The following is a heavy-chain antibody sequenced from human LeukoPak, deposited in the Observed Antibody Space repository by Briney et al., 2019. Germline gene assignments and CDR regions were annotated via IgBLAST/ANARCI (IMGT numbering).Heavy chain of an antibody. CDR3: AREKPQKTMTTVTNYFDY. Sequence: GGSLRLSCAASGFTFDHYTMHWVRQAPGKGLEWVAVISYDGSNKYYADSVKGPFTISRDNSKNTLYLQMNSLRAEDTAVYYCAREKPQKTMTTVTNYFDYWGQGTLVTVSS. CDR1: GFTFDHYT. CDR2: ISYDGSNK. J-gene: IGHJ4*02. D-gene: IGHD4-17*01. V-gene: IGHV3-30-3*01.